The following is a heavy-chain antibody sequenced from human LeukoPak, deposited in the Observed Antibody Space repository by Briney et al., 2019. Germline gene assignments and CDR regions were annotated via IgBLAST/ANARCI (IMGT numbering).Heavy chain of an antibody. D-gene: IGHD6-13*01. CDR1: GFTFSSYA. J-gene: IGHJ4*02. Sequence: GGSLRLSCAASGFTFSSYAMSWVRQAPGKGLEWVSAISGSGGSTYYADSVKGRFTISRDNAKNSLYLQMNSLRAEDTAVYYCARDFYAYSSSWYWEYWGQGTLVTVSS. V-gene: IGHV3-23*01. CDR3: ARDFYAYSSSWYWEY. CDR2: ISGSGGST.